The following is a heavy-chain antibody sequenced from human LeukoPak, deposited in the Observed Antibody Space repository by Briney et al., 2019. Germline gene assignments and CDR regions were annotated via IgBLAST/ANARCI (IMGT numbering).Heavy chain of an antibody. D-gene: IGHD4-11*01. V-gene: IGHV3-49*04. Sequence: GGSLRLSCTASGFTFGDYAMSWVRQVPGKGLEWVGFIRSKAYGGTTEYAASVKGRFTISRDDSKSIAYLQMNSLKTEDTAVYYCTRDRYSFDYWGQGTLVTVSS. CDR2: IRSKAYGGTT. J-gene: IGHJ4*02. CDR1: GFTFGDYA. CDR3: TRDRYSFDY.